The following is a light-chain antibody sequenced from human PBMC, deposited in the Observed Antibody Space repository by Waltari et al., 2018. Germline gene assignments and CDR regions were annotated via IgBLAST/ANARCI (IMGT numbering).Light chain of an antibody. CDR2: DAS. CDR3: QQHGSSPPWT. CDR1: QSVNSNY. Sequence: EIVLTQSPATLSLSPGERATLSCGASQSVNSNYLAWYQQKPGLAPRLLIYDASSRATGIPDRFTGSGSGTDFTLTISRLEPEDFAVYYCQQHGSSPPWTFGQGTKVEIK. V-gene: IGKV3D-20*01. J-gene: IGKJ1*01.